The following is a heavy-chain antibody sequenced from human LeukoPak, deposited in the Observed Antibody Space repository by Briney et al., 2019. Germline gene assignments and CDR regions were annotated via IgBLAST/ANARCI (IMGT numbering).Heavy chain of an antibody. V-gene: IGHV4-30-4*08. Sequence: SETLSLTCTVSGGSISSGDYYWSWIRQPPGKGLEWIGYIYYSGSTYYNPSLKSRVTISVDTSKNQFSLKLSSVTAAGTAVYYCARAPSDYGDYEMVDYWGQGTLVTVSS. CDR2: IYYSGST. CDR1: GGSISSGDYY. J-gene: IGHJ4*02. D-gene: IGHD4-17*01. CDR3: ARAPSDYGDYEMVDY.